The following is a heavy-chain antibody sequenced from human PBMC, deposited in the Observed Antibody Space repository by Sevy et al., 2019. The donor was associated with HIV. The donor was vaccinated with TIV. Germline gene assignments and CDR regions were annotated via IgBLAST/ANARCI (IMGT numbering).Heavy chain of an antibody. J-gene: IGHJ4*02. Sequence: GGSLRLSCAASGFIFSKFALSWVRQAPGRGLEWVSAVSGNDGSTYYAASVKGRFTISRDISENMVYLQMNSLSAEDTAVYYCAKDFSYGGNSWNFDFWGQGTLVTVSS. D-gene: IGHD4-17*01. CDR1: GFIFSKFA. CDR2: VSGNDGST. CDR3: AKDFSYGGNSWNFDF. V-gene: IGHV3-23*01.